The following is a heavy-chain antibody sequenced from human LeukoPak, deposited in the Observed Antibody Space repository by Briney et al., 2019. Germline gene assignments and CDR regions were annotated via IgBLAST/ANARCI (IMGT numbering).Heavy chain of an antibody. J-gene: IGHJ3*02. V-gene: IGHV3-64D*06. CDR2: ISSSGGNT. D-gene: IGHD6-6*01. Sequence: PGGSLRLSCSASGFTFRSYDMHWVRQAPGKGLEYVAAISSSGGNTYYAESVKGRFTISRDNSKSTLHLQMSSLRPEDTAVYYCIKARRIATLLDAFDIWGQGTMVTVSS. CDR1: GFTFRSYD. CDR3: IKARRIATLLDAFDI.